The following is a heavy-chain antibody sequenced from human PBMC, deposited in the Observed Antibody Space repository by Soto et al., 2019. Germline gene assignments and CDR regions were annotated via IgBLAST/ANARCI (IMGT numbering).Heavy chain of an antibody. CDR3: ARVACSGGSCLLYYYYGMDV. CDR2: IWYDGSNK. D-gene: IGHD2-15*01. J-gene: IGHJ6*02. Sequence: GGSLRLSCAASGFTFSSYGMHWVRQAPGKGLEWVAVIWYDGSNKYYADSVKGRFTISRDNSKNTLYLQMNSLRAEDTAVCYCARVACSGGSCLLYYYYGMDVWGQGTTVTVSS. CDR1: GFTFSSYG. V-gene: IGHV3-33*01.